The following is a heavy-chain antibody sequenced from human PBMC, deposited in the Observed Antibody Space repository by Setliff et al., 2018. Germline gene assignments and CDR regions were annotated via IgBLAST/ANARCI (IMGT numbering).Heavy chain of an antibody. CDR2: INHSGSP. J-gene: IGHJ5*02. V-gene: IGHV4-34*01. Sequence: SETLSLTCSVYGESFSNNYWSWLRQPPGKGLEWIGESNHTGSPNWIGEINHSGSPNYNPSLKSRVTMSVDKSKNQFSLKLKSVTAADTAVYFCARDVFDFRTGQGGPWGQGTRVTVSS. CDR3: ARDVFDFRTGQGGP. D-gene: IGHD3-3*01. CDR1: GESFSNNY.